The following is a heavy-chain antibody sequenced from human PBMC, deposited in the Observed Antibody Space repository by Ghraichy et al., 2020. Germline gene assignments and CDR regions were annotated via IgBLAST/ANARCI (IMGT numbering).Heavy chain of an antibody. CDR1: GFTFSSYA. CDR3: ARLAYCGGDCYLNWYFDL. CDR2: ISSNGGST. J-gene: IGHJ2*01. D-gene: IGHD2-21*02. Sequence: GGSLRLSCAASGFTFSSYAMHWVRQAPGKGLEYVSAISSNGGSTYYADSVKGRFTISRDNSKNTLYLQMGSLRAEDMAVYYCARLAYCGGDCYLNWYFDLWGRGTLVTVSS. V-gene: IGHV3-64*02.